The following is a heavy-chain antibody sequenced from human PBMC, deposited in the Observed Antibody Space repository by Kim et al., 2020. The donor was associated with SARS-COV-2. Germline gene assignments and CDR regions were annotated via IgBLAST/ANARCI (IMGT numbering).Heavy chain of an antibody. CDR3: ASRHPGWARAFDI. Sequence: GESLKISCKGSGYSFTSYWIGWVRQMPGKGLEWMGIIYPGASDTRYSPSFQGQVTISADKSISTAYLQWSSLKASDTAMYYCASRHPGWARAFDIWGQGTMVTVSS. V-gene: IGHV5-51*01. J-gene: IGHJ3*02. D-gene: IGHD3-9*01. CDR1: GYSFTSYW. CDR2: IYPGASDT.